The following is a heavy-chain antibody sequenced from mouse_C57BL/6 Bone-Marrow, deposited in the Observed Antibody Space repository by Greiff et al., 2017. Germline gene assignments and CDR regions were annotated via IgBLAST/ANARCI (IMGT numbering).Heavy chain of an antibody. V-gene: IGHV1-54*01. Sequence: VQRVESGAELVRPGTSVKVSCKASGYAFTNYLIEWVKQRPGQGLEWIGVINPGSGGTNYNEKFKGKATLTADKSSSTAYMQLSSLTSEDSAVYFCARGYYWFAYWGQGTLVTVSA. CDR1: GYAFTNYL. CDR2: INPGSGGT. D-gene: IGHD1-1*01. J-gene: IGHJ3*01. CDR3: ARGYYWFAY.